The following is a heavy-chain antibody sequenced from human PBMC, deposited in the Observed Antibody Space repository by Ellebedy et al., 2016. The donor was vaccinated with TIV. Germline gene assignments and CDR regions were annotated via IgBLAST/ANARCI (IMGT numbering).Heavy chain of an antibody. D-gene: IGHD2-8*02. Sequence: GESLKISCAASGITFSRYWMHWVRQVLGKGLVWVSRIDNDGTRTDYADSVKGRFTISRDNAKSTLYLQMNSLRAEDSALYYCASGMVVSMTGTSDYWGQGTLVTVSS. J-gene: IGHJ4*02. CDR3: ASGMVVSMTGTSDY. CDR2: IDNDGTRT. CDR1: GITFSRYW. V-gene: IGHV3-74*01.